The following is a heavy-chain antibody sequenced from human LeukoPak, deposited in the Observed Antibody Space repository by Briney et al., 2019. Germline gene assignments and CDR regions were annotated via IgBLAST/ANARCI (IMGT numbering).Heavy chain of an antibody. D-gene: IGHD1-26*01. CDR1: GYSFTSYW. Sequence: GESLKISCKGSGYSFTSYWIGWVRQMPGKGLEWMGIIYPGDSDTRYSPSFQGQVTISADKSISTAHLQWSSLKASDTAMYYCARHSGSYLDAFDIWGQGTMVTVSS. CDR2: IYPGDSDT. V-gene: IGHV5-51*01. CDR3: ARHSGSYLDAFDI. J-gene: IGHJ3*02.